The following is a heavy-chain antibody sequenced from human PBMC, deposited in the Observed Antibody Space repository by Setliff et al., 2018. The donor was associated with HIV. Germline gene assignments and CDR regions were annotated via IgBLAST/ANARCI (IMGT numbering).Heavy chain of an antibody. CDR1: ADSISSSSSY. J-gene: IGHJ2*01. V-gene: IGHV4-39*07. D-gene: IGHD1-1*01. CDR3: ARRTSSHGPYWYFDL. CDR2: IYHSGST. Sequence: SETLSLTCTVSADSISSSSSYWGWIRQPPGKGLEWIGYIYHSGSTYYNPSLKSRVTISVDTSKNQVSLKMNSVTAADTAVYYCARRTSSHGPYWYFDLWGRGTLVTVSS.